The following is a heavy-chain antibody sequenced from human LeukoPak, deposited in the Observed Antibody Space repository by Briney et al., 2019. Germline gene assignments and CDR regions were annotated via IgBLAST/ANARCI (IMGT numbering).Heavy chain of an antibody. V-gene: IGHV3-7*05. CDR2: IKQDGREK. CDR1: GFTFSSYW. J-gene: IGHJ4*02. Sequence: GGSLRLSCAASGFTFSSYWMSWGRQAPGKGLEWVAKIKQDGREKYYVESVKGRFTISRDNDKNSLYLQMNSLRAEDTAVYYCARDRVTMVRGVNYYFDYWGQGTLVTVSS. CDR3: ARDRVTMVRGVNYYFDY. D-gene: IGHD3-10*01.